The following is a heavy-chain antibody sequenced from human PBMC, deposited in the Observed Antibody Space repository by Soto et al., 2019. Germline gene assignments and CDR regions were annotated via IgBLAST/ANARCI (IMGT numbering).Heavy chain of an antibody. Sequence: EVQLVESGGGLVQPGGSLRLSCAASGFTVSSNYMSWVRQAPGKGLEWVSVIYSGGSTYYADSVKGRFTISRDNSKNTLYRQMNSLRADDTAVYYCARGLYSGWHYFDYWGQGTLVTVSS. D-gene: IGHD5-12*01. V-gene: IGHV3-66*01. CDR2: IYSGGST. CDR1: GFTVSSNY. J-gene: IGHJ4*02. CDR3: ARGLYSGWHYFDY.